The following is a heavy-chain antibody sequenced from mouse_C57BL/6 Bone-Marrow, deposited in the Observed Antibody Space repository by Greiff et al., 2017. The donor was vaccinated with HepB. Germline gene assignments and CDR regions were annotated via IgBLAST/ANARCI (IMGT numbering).Heavy chain of an antibody. CDR1: GFTFSDYY. Sequence: DVKLQESGGGLVQPGGSLKLSCAASGFTFSDYYMYWVRQTPEKRLEWVAYISNGGGSTYYPDTVKGRFTISRDNAKNTLYLQMSRLKSEDTAMYYCARHTTVVAKPSYWYFDVWGTGTTVTVSS. J-gene: IGHJ1*03. D-gene: IGHD1-1*01. CDR3: ARHTTVVAKPSYWYFDV. CDR2: ISNGGGST. V-gene: IGHV5-12*01.